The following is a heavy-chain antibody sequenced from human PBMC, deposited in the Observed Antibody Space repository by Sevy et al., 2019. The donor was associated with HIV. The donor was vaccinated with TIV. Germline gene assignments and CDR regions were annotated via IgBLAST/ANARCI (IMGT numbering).Heavy chain of an antibody. CDR3: AKDLYYDNSLFDY. J-gene: IGHJ4*02. D-gene: IGHD3-22*01. CDR2: ISGSGGSS. V-gene: IGHV3-23*01. Sequence: GGSLRLSCKPSGFTFTSYAMSWVRQAPGKGLEWVSGISGSGGSSYYADSVKGRFTISRDNSKNTLYLQMNSLRAEDTAMYYCAKDLYYDNSLFDYWGQGILVTVSS. CDR1: GFTFTSYA.